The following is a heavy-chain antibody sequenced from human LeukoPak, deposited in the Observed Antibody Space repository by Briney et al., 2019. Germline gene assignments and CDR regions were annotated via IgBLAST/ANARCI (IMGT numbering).Heavy chain of an antibody. CDR2: LKPDGSDK. J-gene: IGHJ4*02. Sequence: GGSLRLSCAASGFTFKTYWMNWVRQAPGKGLEWVANLKPDGSDKYYADSAKGRFTISRDNSKNSLYLEMNSLRAEDTAVYYCARENFEHWGQGTLVTVSS. CDR1: GFTFKTYW. V-gene: IGHV3-7*04. CDR3: ARENFEH.